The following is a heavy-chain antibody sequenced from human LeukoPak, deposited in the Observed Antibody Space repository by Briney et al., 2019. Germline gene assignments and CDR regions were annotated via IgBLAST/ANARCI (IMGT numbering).Heavy chain of an antibody. J-gene: IGHJ3*02. CDR3: ARDPSYKGDAFDI. D-gene: IGHD5-24*01. CDR2: ISSSGSNI. CDR1: GYTFSSYA. Sequence: GGSLRLSCAASGYTFSSYAISWVRQAPGKGLEWVSYISSSGSNIYYADSVKGRFTISRDKAKNSLYLQMNSLRAEDTAVYYYARDPSYKGDAFDIWGQGTMVTVSS. V-gene: IGHV3-48*03.